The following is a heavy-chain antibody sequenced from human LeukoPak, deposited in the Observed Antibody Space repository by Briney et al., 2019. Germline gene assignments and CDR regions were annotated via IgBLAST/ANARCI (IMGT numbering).Heavy chain of an antibody. CDR2: IYYSGST. Sequence: SETLSLTCTVSGGSISSSSYYWGWIRQPPGKGLEWIGSIYYSGSTYYNPSLKSRVTISVDTSKNQFSLKLSSVTAADTAVYYCASNDKAVLRYFDWLSKSDPWGQGTLVTVSS. CDR1: GGSISSSSYY. D-gene: IGHD3-9*01. V-gene: IGHV4-39*01. CDR3: ASNDKAVLRYFDWLSKSDP. J-gene: IGHJ5*02.